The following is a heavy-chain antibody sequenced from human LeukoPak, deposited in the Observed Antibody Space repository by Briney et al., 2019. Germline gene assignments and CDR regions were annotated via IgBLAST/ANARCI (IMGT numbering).Heavy chain of an antibody. Sequence: ASVKVSCKASGYTFTSYGINWVRQAPGQGLEWMGWISAYDGNTNYAQKLQGRVTMTTDTSTTTAYMELSSLRSEDTAVYYCARGVATSGAFDIWGQGTMVTVSS. V-gene: IGHV1-18*01. CDR3: ARGVATSGAFDI. CDR1: GYTFTSYG. J-gene: IGHJ3*02. D-gene: IGHD5-12*01. CDR2: ISAYDGNT.